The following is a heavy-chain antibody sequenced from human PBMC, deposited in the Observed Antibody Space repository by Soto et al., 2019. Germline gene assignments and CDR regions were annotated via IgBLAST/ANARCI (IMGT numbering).Heavy chain of an antibody. CDR2: ISAYNGNT. CDR1: GYTFTSYG. Sequence: ASVKVSCKASGYTFTSYGISWVRQAPGQGLEWMGWISAYNGNTNYAQKLQGRVTMTTDTSTSTAYMELRSLRSDDTAVYYCARSAACRGLATGCYYYYYYGMDVWGQGTTVTVSS. D-gene: IGHD6-13*01. J-gene: IGHJ6*02. CDR3: ARSAACRGLATGCYYYYYYGMDV. V-gene: IGHV1-18*01.